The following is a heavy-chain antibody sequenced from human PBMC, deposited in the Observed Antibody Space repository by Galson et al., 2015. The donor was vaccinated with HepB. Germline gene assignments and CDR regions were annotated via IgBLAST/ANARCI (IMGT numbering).Heavy chain of an antibody. CDR1: GFTFSSYA. CDR3: ARVKRRRGYFDY. J-gene: IGHJ4*02. V-gene: IGHV3-30*04. D-gene: IGHD3-16*01. CDR2: ISYDGSNK. Sequence: SLRLSCAASGFTFSSYAMHWVRQAPGRGLEWVAVISYDGSNKYYADSVKGRFTISRDNSKNTLYLQMNSLRAEDTAVYYCARVKRRRGYFDYWGQGTLVTVSS.